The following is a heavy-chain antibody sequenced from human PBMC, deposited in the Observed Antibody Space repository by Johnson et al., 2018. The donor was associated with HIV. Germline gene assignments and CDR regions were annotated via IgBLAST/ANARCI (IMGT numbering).Heavy chain of an antibody. D-gene: IGHD3-10*01. V-gene: IGHV3-73*02. Sequence: VQLVESGGGLVQPGESLTLSCAASGFTFSGSAMHWVRQASGKGLAWVGRIRSKPYSYATAYAASVTGRFTISRDDSKNTLYLQINSLRAEDTAVYYCAREGQEFNDAFDIWGQGTMVTVSS. CDR3: AREGQEFNDAFDI. CDR2: IRSKPYSYAT. J-gene: IGHJ3*02. CDR1: GFTFSGSA.